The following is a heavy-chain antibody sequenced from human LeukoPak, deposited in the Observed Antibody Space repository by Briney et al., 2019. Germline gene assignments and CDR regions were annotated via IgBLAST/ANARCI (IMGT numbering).Heavy chain of an antibody. V-gene: IGHV3-7*01. CDR1: GFTFSSYA. CDR2: IKQDGSEK. Sequence: GGSLRLSCVASGFTFSSYAMSWVRQAPGKGLEWVANIKQDGSEKYYVDSVKGRFTISRDNAKNSLYLQMNSLRAEDTAVYYCARDGSEGDYWGQGTLVTVSS. J-gene: IGHJ4*02. CDR3: ARDGSEGDY. D-gene: IGHD3-10*01.